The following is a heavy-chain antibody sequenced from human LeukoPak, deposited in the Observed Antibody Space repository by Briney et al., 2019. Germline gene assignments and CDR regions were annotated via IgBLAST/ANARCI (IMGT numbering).Heavy chain of an antibody. Sequence: GASVKVSCKASGYTFTSYGISWVRQAPGQGLEWMGWISAYNGNTNYAQKLQGRVTMTTDTSTSTAYMELRSLRSDDTAVYYCAREDGYCSSTSCYWVYGMDVWGQGTTVTVSS. CDR3: AREDGYCSSTSCYWVYGMDV. CDR1: GYTFTSYG. CDR2: ISAYNGNT. V-gene: IGHV1-18*01. D-gene: IGHD2-2*01. J-gene: IGHJ6*02.